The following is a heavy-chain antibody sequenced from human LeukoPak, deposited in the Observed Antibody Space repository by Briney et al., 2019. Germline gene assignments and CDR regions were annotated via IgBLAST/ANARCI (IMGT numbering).Heavy chain of an antibody. CDR1: GFTFSSYE. J-gene: IGHJ4*02. D-gene: IGHD5-18*01. CDR2: ISSSGSTI. V-gene: IGHV3-48*03. Sequence: GGSLRLSCAASGFTFSSYEMNWVRQAPGEGLEWVSYISSSGSTIYYADSVKGRFTISRDNAKNSLYLQMNSLRAEDTAVYYCARDHAMYSYGWFDYWGQGTLVTVSS. CDR3: ARDHAMYSYGWFDY.